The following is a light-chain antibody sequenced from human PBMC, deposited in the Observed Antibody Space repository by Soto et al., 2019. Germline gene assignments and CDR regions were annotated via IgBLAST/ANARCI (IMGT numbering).Light chain of an antibody. J-gene: IGKJ5*01. CDR2: DSS. CDR3: QQYSNWPPAIT. Sequence: EIVLTQSPATLSVSPGERATLSCRATETISTNLAWFQRKPGQPPRLLIYDSSTRATGVPDRFSGSGSGTEFTLIISSLQSEDVALYYCQQYSNWPPAITFGQGTRLEIK. CDR1: ETISTN. V-gene: IGKV3-15*01.